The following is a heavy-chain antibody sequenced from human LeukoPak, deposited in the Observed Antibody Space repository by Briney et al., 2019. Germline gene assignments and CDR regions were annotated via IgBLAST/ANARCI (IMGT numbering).Heavy chain of an antibody. J-gene: IGHJ4*02. Sequence: SETLSLTCTVSGGSISSYYWSWIRQPPGKGLEWIGYIYYSGSTYYNPSLKSRVTISVDTSKNQFSLKLSSVTAADTAVYYCARERVPSSAVGATVYWGQGTLVTVSS. V-gene: IGHV4-59*12. CDR1: GGSISSYY. D-gene: IGHD1-26*01. CDR2: IYYSGST. CDR3: ARERVPSSAVGATVY.